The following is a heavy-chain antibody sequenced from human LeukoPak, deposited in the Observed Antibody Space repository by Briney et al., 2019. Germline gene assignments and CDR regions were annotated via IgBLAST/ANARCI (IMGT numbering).Heavy chain of an antibody. D-gene: IGHD6-13*01. CDR3: ARLIAATGRLYFDY. CDR1: GFTVSSSY. V-gene: IGHV3-53*01. Sequence: GGSLRLSCAASGFTVSSSYMSWARQAPGKGLEYVSVIYSGGNTYYAGSVKGRFTISRDNSKNTVYLQMNSLRAEDTAVYYCARLIAATGRLYFDYWGQGTLVTVSS. J-gene: IGHJ4*02. CDR2: IYSGGNT.